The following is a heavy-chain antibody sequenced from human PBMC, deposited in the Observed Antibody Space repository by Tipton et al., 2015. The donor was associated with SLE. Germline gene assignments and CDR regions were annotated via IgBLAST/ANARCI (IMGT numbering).Heavy chain of an antibody. D-gene: IGHD3-3*01. V-gene: IGHV4-59*01. CDR3: AGVDFWSGYYSFDY. CDR2: IYYSGST. J-gene: IGHJ4*02. Sequence: TLSLTCSVSGGSISSYYWSWIRQPPGKGLEWIGYIYYSGSTNYNPSLKNRVTISVDTSKNQFSLKLSSVTAADTAVYYCAGVDFWSGYYSFDYWGQGTLVTVSS. CDR1: GGSISSYY.